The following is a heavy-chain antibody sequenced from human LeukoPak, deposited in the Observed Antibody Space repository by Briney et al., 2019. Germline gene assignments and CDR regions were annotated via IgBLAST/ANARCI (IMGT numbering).Heavy chain of an antibody. Sequence: SETMSLTCTVSGGSISSYYWSWIRQPPGKGLKWIGYIYYSGSTNSNPSHRSRVSISVDTSKNQFSLKLSSVTAADTAVYYCAHVSVRMGYSSSWPNWFDPWGQGTLVTVSS. J-gene: IGHJ5*02. CDR1: GGSISSYY. V-gene: IGHV4-59*01. CDR2: IYYSGST. CDR3: AHVSVRMGYSSSWPNWFDP. D-gene: IGHD6-13*01.